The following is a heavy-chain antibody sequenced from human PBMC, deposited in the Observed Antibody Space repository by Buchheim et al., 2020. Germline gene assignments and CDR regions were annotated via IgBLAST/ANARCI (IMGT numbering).Heavy chain of an antibody. V-gene: IGHV4-31*03. CDR3: ARRESSNWEVFDY. J-gene: IGHJ4*02. CDR2: IFSSGST. CDR1: GDSLGSSTYY. Sequence: QVQLQESGPGLVKPSQTLSLTCTVSGDSLGSSTYYWSWIRQCPGKGLEWIGYIFSSGSTSYHPSLRSRATISVDTSKDQFSLILKSGTIDETAVYYCARRESSNWEVFDYWGKGAL. D-gene: IGHD1-1*01.